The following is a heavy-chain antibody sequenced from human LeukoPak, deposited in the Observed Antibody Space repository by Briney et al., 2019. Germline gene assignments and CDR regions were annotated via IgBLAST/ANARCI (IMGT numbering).Heavy chain of an antibody. J-gene: IGHJ4*02. D-gene: IGHD2-2*01. Sequence: SVKVSCKASGFTFTSSAVQWVRQARGQRLEWIGWIVVGSGNTNYAQKFQERVTITRDMSTSTAYMELSSLRSEDTAVYYCARGGSRSPSPGDYWGQGTLVTVSS. CDR1: GFTFTSSA. CDR2: IVVGSGNT. V-gene: IGHV1-58*01. CDR3: ARGGSRSPSPGDY.